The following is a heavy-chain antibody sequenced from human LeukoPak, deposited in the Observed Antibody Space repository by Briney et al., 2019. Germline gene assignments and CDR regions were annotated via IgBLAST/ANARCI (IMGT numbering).Heavy chain of an antibody. Sequence: GGSLRLSCAAPGFTFSSYSMNWVRQAPGKGLEWVSSISSSSSYIYYADSVKGRFTISRDNAKNSLYLQMNSLRAEDTAVYYCARGLNPMVYATSSGFDPWGQGTLVTVSS. J-gene: IGHJ5*02. V-gene: IGHV3-21*01. D-gene: IGHD2-8*01. CDR3: ARGLNPMVYATSSGFDP. CDR1: GFTFSSYS. CDR2: ISSSSSYI.